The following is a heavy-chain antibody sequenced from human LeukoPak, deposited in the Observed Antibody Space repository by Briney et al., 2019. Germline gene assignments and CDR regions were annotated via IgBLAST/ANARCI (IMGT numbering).Heavy chain of an antibody. J-gene: IGHJ4*02. V-gene: IGHV3-30*04. CDR2: MSFDVNNK. Sequence: GGSLRLSCVTCGFTFSSYAFHWVRQAPGKGLEWVATMSFDVNNKYYADSVRGRFTISRDNSKNTLYLQMNSLGAEDTAVYSCARGYCTSSSCYNDYWGQGTLVTVSS. D-gene: IGHD2-2*02. CDR1: GFTFSSYA. CDR3: ARGYCTSSSCYNDY.